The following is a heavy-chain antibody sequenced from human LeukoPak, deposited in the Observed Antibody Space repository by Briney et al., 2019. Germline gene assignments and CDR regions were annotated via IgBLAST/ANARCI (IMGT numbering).Heavy chain of an antibody. CDR2: IYYSGST. D-gene: IGHD6-19*01. V-gene: IGHV4-31*03. Sequence: SQTLSLTCTVSGGSISSGGYYWSWTRQHPGKGLEWIGYIYYSGSTYYNPSLKSRVTISVDTSKNQFSLKLSSVTAADTAVYYCARAYSSGWPVYWGQGTLVTVSS. CDR1: GGSISSGGYY. J-gene: IGHJ4*02. CDR3: ARAYSSGWPVY.